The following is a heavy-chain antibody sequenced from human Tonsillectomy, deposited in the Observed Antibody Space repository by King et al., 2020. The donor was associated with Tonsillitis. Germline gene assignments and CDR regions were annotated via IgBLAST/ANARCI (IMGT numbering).Heavy chain of an antibody. CDR2: IYYSGST. D-gene: IGHD3-10*01. Sequence: PLPESGPGLVQPSATLSLTCTVSGGSISSRRYSWGWIRQPPGKGLEWIGSIYYSGSTYYNPSLKSRVTISVDTSKNQFSLKLSSVTAADTAGEDGARWPGETARDGDDGGQGTRGTVSA. CDR3: ARWPGETARDGDD. CDR1: GGSISSRRYS. J-gene: IGHJ4*02. V-gene: IGHV4-39*01.